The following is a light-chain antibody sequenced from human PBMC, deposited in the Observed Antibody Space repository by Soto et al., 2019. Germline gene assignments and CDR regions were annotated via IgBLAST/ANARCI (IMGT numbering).Light chain of an antibody. J-gene: IGKJ1*01. Sequence: DIQMTQSPSSLSASVGDRVTITCRASQSISSYLNWYQQKPGKAPKLLIYAASSLQSGVPSRFSGNGSGTDFTLTISSLQPEDFATYYCQQSYSAPRSFGQGTKVEI. CDR2: AAS. V-gene: IGKV1-39*01. CDR1: QSISSY. CDR3: QQSYSAPRS.